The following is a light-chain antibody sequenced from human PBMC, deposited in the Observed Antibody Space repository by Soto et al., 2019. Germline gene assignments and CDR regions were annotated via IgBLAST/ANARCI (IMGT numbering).Light chain of an antibody. J-gene: IGKJ5*01. CDR1: QSVSSS. V-gene: IGKV3-11*01. Sequence: EIVLTQSPATLSLSPGEGATLSCRASQSVSSSLAWYQQTPGQAPRLLIYDASKRASGIPARFSGSGSGTDFTLTISDLEPGDFAVYYCQQRSNWPPVITFGQGTRLEMK. CDR2: DAS. CDR3: QQRSNWPPVIT.